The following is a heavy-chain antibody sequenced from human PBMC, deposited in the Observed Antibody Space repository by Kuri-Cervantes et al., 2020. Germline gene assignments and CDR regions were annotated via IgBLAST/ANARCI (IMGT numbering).Heavy chain of an antibody. V-gene: IGHV4-30-2*01. CDR3: ARDYYDSSGTFDY. CDR2: IYHSGST. J-gene: IGHJ4*02. CDR1: DGSFNGGDYY. Sequence: SETLSLTCTVSDGSFNGGDYYWSWIRQPPGKGLEWIGYIYHSGSTYYNPSLKSRVTMSVDTSKNQFSLKLSSVTAADTAVYYCARDYYDSSGTFDYWGQGTLVTVSS. D-gene: IGHD3-22*01.